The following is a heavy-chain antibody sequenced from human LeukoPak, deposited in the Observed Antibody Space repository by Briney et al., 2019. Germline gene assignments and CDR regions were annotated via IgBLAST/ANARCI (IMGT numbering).Heavy chain of an antibody. CDR3: ARRVTGRGAYYFDY. D-gene: IGHD1-14*01. CDR2: IIYSGNT. J-gene: IGHJ4*02. Sequence: SETLSLTCTAFSGSISSTSYYWGWIRQAPGKGLEWIGGIIYSGNTYYNPSLKSRVTISVDTTKNQFSLNLSSVTAADTAVYYCARRVTGRGAYYFDYWDQGTQVTVSS. V-gene: IGHV4-39*01. CDR1: SGSISSTSYY.